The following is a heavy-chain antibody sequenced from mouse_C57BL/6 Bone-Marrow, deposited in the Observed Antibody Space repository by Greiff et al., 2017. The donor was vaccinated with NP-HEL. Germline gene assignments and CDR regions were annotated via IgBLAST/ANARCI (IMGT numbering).Heavy chain of an antibody. CDR2: IDPETGGT. D-gene: IGHD1-1*01. CDR3: TRRSYYYGSSFDY. Sequence: QVQLKESGAELVRPGASVTLSCKASGYTFTDYEMHWVKQTPVHGLEWIGAIDPETGGTAYNQKFKGKAILTADKSSSTAYMELRSLTSEDSAVYYCTRRSYYYGSSFDYWGQGTTLTVSS. CDR1: GYTFTDYE. J-gene: IGHJ2*01. V-gene: IGHV1-15*01.